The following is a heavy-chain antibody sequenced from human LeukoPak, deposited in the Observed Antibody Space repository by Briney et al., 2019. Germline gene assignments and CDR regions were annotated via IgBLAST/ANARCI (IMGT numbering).Heavy chain of an antibody. CDR1: GGPFSGYY. D-gene: IGHD5-24*01. CDR3: ARRRLGYYFDY. Sequence: PGGSLRLPCGVYGGPFSGYYWSWIRQPPGKGLEWIGEIDPRGSTNYNPSLKSRVTLSADTSKNQFSLTLNSVTAADTAVYYCARRRLGYYFDYWGQGTLVTVSS. V-gene: IGHV4-34*01. J-gene: IGHJ4*02. CDR2: IDPRGST.